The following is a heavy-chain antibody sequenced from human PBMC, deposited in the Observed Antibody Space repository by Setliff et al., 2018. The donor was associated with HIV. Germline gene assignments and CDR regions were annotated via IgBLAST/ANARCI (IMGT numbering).Heavy chain of an antibody. D-gene: IGHD4-17*01. CDR3: ARGHGDYAFDY. V-gene: IGHV3-30*04. J-gene: IGHJ4*02. CDR2: ISYDGSNK. CDR1: GFTFSSYA. Sequence: PGESLKISCAASGFTFSSYAMHWVRQAPGKGLEWVAVISYDGSNKYYADSVKGRFTISRDNSKNTLYLQMNSLRAEDTAVYYCARGHGDYAFDYWGQGTLVTVSS.